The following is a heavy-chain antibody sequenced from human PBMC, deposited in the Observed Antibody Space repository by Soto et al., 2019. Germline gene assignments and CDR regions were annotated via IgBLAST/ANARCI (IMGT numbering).Heavy chain of an antibody. CDR2: IYPGDSDT. CDR3: ARLDYDILTGYYWGVRYYYYMDV. D-gene: IGHD3-9*01. V-gene: IGHV5-51*01. J-gene: IGHJ6*03. Sequence: PGESLKISCKGSGYSFTSYWIGWVRQMPGKGLEWMGIIYPGDSDTRYSPSFQGQVTISADKPISTAYLQWSSLKASDTAMYYCARLDYDILTGYYWGVRYYYYMDVWGKGTTVTVSS. CDR1: GYSFTSYW.